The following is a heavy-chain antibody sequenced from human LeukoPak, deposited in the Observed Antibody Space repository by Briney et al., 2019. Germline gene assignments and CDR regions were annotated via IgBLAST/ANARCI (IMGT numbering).Heavy chain of an antibody. CDR3: ARRSDLSSSWFFDY. CDR2: IYPGDSDT. Sequence: GESLKISCKGSGYSFTSYWIGWVRQMPGKGLEWMGNIYPGDSDTRYSPSFQGQVTISADKSISTAYLQWSSLMASDTAMYYCARRSDLSSSWFFDYWGQGTLVTVSS. CDR1: GYSFTSYW. J-gene: IGHJ4*02. V-gene: IGHV5-51*01. D-gene: IGHD6-13*01.